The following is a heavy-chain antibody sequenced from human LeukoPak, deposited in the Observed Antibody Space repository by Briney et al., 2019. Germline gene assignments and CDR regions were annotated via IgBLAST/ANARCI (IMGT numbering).Heavy chain of an antibody. Sequence: ASVKVSCKASGYTFTGYYMHWVRQAPGQGLEWMGWINPNSGGTNYAQQFRGRVTMTRDTSISTAFMELSRLRSDDTAVYYCARGRGSTSSNFDYWGQGTLVTVSS. V-gene: IGHV1-2*02. CDR2: INPNSGGT. D-gene: IGHD2-2*01. CDR3: ARGRGSTSSNFDY. J-gene: IGHJ4*02. CDR1: GYTFTGYY.